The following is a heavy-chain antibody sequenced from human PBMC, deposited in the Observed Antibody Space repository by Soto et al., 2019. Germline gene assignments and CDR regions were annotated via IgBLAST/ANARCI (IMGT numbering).Heavy chain of an antibody. J-gene: IGHJ4*02. V-gene: IGHV4-31*03. CDR1: GGSISSGGYY. CDR3: ATTKPYHPFDY. CDR2: IYYSGST. Sequence: PSETLSLTCTVSGGSISSGGYYWSWIRQHPGKGLEWIGYIYYSGSTYYNPSLKSRVTISVDTSKNQFSLKLSSVTAADKAVYYCATTKPYHPFDYWGQGTLVTVSS. D-gene: IGHD2-2*01.